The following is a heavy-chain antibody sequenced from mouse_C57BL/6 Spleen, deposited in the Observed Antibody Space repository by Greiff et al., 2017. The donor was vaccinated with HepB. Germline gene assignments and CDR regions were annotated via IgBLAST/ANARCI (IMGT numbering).Heavy chain of an antibody. Sequence: QVHVKQPGAELVKPGASVKLSCKASGYTFTSYWMHWVKQRPGQGLEWIGMIHPNSGSTNYNEKFKSKATLTVDKSSSTAYMQLSSLTSEDSAVYYCDTGTVPYYYAMDYWGQGTSVTVSS. V-gene: IGHV1-64*01. CDR3: DTGTVPYYYAMDY. CDR2: IHPNSGST. D-gene: IGHD4-1*01. CDR1: GYTFTSYW. J-gene: IGHJ4*01.